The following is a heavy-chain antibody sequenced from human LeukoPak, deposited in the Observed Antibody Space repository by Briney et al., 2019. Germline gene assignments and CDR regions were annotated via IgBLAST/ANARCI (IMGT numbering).Heavy chain of an antibody. Sequence: ASVKVSCKXSGGTFSSYAISWVRQAPGQGLERMGRIIPIFGTANYAQKFQGRVTITTDESTSTAYMELSSLRSEDTAVYYCARGTAAGTYFDYWGQGTLVTAYS. D-gene: IGHD6-13*01. CDR3: ARGTAAGTYFDY. CDR2: IIPIFGTA. CDR1: GGTFSSYA. V-gene: IGHV1-69*05. J-gene: IGHJ4*02.